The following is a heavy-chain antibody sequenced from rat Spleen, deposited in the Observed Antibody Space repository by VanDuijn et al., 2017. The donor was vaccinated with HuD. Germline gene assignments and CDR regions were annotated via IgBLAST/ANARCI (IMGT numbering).Heavy chain of an antibody. J-gene: IGHJ3*01. CDR2: IHPGSGGT. V-gene: IGHV1-60*01. CDR3: ARREYTADYDYDNWFVS. Sequence: QVQLQQSGAELTKPGSSVKISCKASGYTFISYDISWIKQRPGQALEWIATIHPGSGGTGFNGKFRDKATLTVDKSTSTAFMQLSSLAPEDTAIYYCARREYTADYDYDNWFVSWGQGTLVTVSS. CDR1: GYTFISYD. D-gene: IGHD1-6*01.